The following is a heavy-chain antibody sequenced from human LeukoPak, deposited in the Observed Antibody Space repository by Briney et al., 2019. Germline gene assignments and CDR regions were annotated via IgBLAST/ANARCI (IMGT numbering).Heavy chain of an antibody. CDR1: GFTFSSYA. CDR3: AKAMYSSGWDDLDY. J-gene: IGHJ4*02. CDR2: ISGGGSST. V-gene: IGHV3-23*01. Sequence: PGGSLRLSCAASGFTFSSYAMSWVRQAPGKGLEWASAISGGGSSTHYADSVKGRFTISRDNPKNTLYLQMNSLRAEDTAVYYCAKAMYSSGWDDLDYWGQGTLVTVSS. D-gene: IGHD6-19*01.